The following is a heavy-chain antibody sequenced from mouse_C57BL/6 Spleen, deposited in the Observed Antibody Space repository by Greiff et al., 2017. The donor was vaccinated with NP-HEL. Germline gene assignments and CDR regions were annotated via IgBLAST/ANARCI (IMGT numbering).Heavy chain of an antibody. J-gene: IGHJ4*01. CDR3: ARGRFYAMDY. CDR2: ISSGSSTI. Sequence: VQLMESGGGLVKPGGSLKLSCAASGFTFSDYGMHWVRQAPEKGLEWVAYISSGSSTIYYAGTVKGRFTISRDNAKNTLFLQMTSLRSEDTAMYYCARGRFYAMDYWGQGPSVTASS. V-gene: IGHV5-17*01. CDR1: GFTFSDYG.